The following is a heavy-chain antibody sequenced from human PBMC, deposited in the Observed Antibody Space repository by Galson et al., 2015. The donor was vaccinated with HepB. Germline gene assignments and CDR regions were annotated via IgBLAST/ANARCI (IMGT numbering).Heavy chain of an antibody. CDR1: GFTFSDYY. CDR3: ARVRAAADSYYYYYGMDV. Sequence: SLRLSCAASGFTFSDYYMSWIRQAPGKGLEWVSYISSSGSTIYYADSVKGRFTISRDNGKNSLYLQMNSLRAEDTAVYYCARVRAAADSYYYYYGMDVWGQGTTVTVSS. CDR2: ISSSGSTI. V-gene: IGHV3-11*01. J-gene: IGHJ6*02. D-gene: IGHD6-13*01.